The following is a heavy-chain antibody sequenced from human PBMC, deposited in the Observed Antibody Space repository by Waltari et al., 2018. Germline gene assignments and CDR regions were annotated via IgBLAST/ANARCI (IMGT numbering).Heavy chain of an antibody. CDR1: GGSISSHY. D-gene: IGHD5-12*01. V-gene: IGHV4-59*11. Sequence: QVQLQESGPGLVKPSETLSLTCTVSGGSISSHYWSWIRQPPGKGLEWIGYIYYSGSTNYNPSLKSRVTISVDTSKNQFSLKLSSVTAADTAVYYCARDGYSGYDFLPFDYWGQGTLVTVSS. CDR3: ARDGYSGYDFLPFDY. J-gene: IGHJ4*02. CDR2: IYYSGST.